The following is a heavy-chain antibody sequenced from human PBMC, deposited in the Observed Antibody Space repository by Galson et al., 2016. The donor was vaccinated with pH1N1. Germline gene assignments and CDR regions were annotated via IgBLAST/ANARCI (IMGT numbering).Heavy chain of an antibody. Sequence: SLRLSCAASGFTFSNYAMHWVRQAPGKGLEWLGVIAYDGSHQDYADSVKGRITISRDNSRNTLYVQMNSLRTEDTAVYYCARERTSVVARFLDYWGQGTLVTVSS. V-gene: IGHV3-30*04. CDR1: GFTFSNYA. J-gene: IGHJ4*02. D-gene: IGHD4-23*01. CDR2: IAYDGSHQ. CDR3: ARERTSVVARFLDY.